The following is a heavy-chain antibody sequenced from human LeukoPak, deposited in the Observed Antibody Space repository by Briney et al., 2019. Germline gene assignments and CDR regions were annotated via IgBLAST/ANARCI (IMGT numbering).Heavy chain of an antibody. Sequence: GGSLRLSCAASGFTFSSYGMPWVRQAPGKGLGGGAVIWYDGSNKYYADSVKGRFTISRDNSKNTLYLQMNSLRAEDTAVYYCARGIQLWLRELYYFDYWGQGTLVTVSS. CDR2: IWYDGSNK. CDR3: ARGIQLWLRELYYFDY. CDR1: GFTFSSYG. J-gene: IGHJ4*02. V-gene: IGHV3-33*01. D-gene: IGHD5-18*01.